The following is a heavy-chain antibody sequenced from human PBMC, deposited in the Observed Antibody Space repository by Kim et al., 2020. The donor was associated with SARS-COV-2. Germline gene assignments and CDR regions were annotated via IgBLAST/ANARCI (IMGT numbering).Heavy chain of an antibody. V-gene: IGHV3-48*03. J-gene: IGHJ3*02. Sequence: GGSLRLSCAASGFTFSSYEMNWVRQAPGKGLEWVSYISSSGSTIYYADSVKGRFTISRDNAKNSLYLQMNSLRAEDTAVYYCASLTIFGVLGDAFDIWGQGTMVTVSS. CDR3: ASLTIFGVLGDAFDI. CDR1: GFTFSSYE. CDR2: ISSSGSTI. D-gene: IGHD3-3*01.